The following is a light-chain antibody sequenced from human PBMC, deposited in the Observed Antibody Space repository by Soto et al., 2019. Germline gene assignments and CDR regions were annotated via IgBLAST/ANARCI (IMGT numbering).Light chain of an antibody. J-gene: IGKJ4*01. CDR3: QQYGSLPPT. V-gene: IGKV3-20*01. Sequence: EIVLTQSPGTLSLSPGERATLSCRASQSVSKNFLAWYQQKPGQAPRLLISGASNRATGIPDRFSGSGSGTDFSLTIDSLEPEDLAVYFCQQYGSLPPTFGGGTKVAIK. CDR2: GAS. CDR1: QSVSKNF.